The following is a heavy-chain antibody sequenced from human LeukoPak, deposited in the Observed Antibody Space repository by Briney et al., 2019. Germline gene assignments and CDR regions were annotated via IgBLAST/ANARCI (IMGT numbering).Heavy chain of an antibody. CDR2: IRYDGSDK. J-gene: IGHJ4*02. Sequence: GGSLRLSCAASGFVFSTFGMHWVRQAPGKGLEWVAYIRYDGSDKYYADSVKGRFTISRENSKNTLFLQMSGLRNEDTAVYYCAKGPSYIDSSGYDCYSWGQGISVTVSS. D-gene: IGHD3-22*01. CDR3: AKGPSYIDSSGYDCYS. V-gene: IGHV3-30*02. CDR1: GFVFSTFG.